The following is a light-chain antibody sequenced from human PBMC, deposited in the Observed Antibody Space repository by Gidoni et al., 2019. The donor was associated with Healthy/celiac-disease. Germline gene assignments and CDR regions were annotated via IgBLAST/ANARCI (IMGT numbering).Light chain of an antibody. CDR3: QQSYSTHLT. CDR1: QSISSY. CDR2: AAS. J-gene: IGKJ4*01. Sequence: DIQMTQSPSSLSASVGDRVTITCRASQSISSYLNWYQQKPGQAPKLLIYAASSLQSGVPSRFSGSGSGTDFTLTISSLQPEDFATYYCQQSYSTHLTFGGGTKVEIK. V-gene: IGKV1-39*01.